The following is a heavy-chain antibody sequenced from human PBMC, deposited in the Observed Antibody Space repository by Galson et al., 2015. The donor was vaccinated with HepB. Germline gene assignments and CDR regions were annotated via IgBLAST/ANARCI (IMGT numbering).Heavy chain of an antibody. CDR1: EFTFEDYV. CDR3: SRKIGAPEYDYYGLDV. V-gene: IGHV3-49*03. CDR2: IRTKSYGGTT. D-gene: IGHD2/OR15-2a*01. J-gene: IGHJ6*02. Sequence: SLRLSCAGSEFTFEDYVISWFRQAPGKGLEWLGFIRTKSYGGTTEYGASVKGRVIISRDDSDSGAYLQMNSLDTDDTAVYYCSRKIGAPEYDYYGLDVWGQGTTVTVSS.